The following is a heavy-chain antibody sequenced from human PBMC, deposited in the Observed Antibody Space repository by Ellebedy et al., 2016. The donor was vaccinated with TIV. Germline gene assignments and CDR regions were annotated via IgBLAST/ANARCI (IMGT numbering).Heavy chain of an antibody. CDR1: EFTVSSNY. CDR2: IYSGGTT. Sequence: GESLKISCAASEFTVSSNYMSWVRQAPGKGLEWVSVIYSGGTTHYADSVKGRFTISRDKSKNTMYLQMNSLRAEDTAVYYWAGHGDRAMTHWGQGTLVTVSS. CDR3: AGHGDRAMTH. J-gene: IGHJ4*02. D-gene: IGHD5-18*01. V-gene: IGHV3-66*04.